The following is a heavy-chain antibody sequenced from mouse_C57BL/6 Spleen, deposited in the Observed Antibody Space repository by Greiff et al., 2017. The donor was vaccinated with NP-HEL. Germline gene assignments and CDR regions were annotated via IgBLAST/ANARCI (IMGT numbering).Heavy chain of an antibody. D-gene: IGHD1-1*02. V-gene: IGHV5-4*01. Sequence: EVTLMESGGGLVKPGGSLKLSCAASGFTFSSYAMSWVRQTPEKRLEWVATISDGGSYTYYPDNVKGRFTISRDNAKNNLYLQMSHLKSEDTAMYYCAREGSAWFAYWGQGTLVTVSA. J-gene: IGHJ3*01. CDR1: GFTFSSYA. CDR2: ISDGGSYT. CDR3: AREGSAWFAY.